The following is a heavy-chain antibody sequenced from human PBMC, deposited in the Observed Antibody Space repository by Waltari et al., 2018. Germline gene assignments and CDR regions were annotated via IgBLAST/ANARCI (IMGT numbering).Heavy chain of an antibody. CDR3: ARAVVPSLLLLS. Sequence: QVQLVQSGAEVKKPGASVKVSCKASGYTVPGYDMHSVRQAPGQGLEWMGRINPNSGGTNYAQKFQGRVTMTRDTSISTAYMELSRLRSDDTAVYYCARAVVPSLLLLSWGQGTLVTVSS. CDR1: GYTVPGYD. J-gene: IGHJ5*02. CDR2: INPNSGGT. D-gene: IGHD3-22*01. V-gene: IGHV1-2*06.